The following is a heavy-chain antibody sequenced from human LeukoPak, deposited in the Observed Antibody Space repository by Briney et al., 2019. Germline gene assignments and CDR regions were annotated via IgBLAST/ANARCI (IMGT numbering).Heavy chain of an antibody. CDR3: GRAGYSSEFDS. Sequence: GGSLRLSCAASGFTFSGYWMHWVRPAPGKGLVWVSRINSDGYSITYADSVKGRFTTSRDNAKNTLYLQMNSLIAEDTAVYFCGRAGYSSEFDSWGQGTLVSVS. D-gene: IGHD6-19*01. V-gene: IGHV3-74*03. CDR2: INSDGYSI. CDR1: GFTFSGYW. J-gene: IGHJ5*01.